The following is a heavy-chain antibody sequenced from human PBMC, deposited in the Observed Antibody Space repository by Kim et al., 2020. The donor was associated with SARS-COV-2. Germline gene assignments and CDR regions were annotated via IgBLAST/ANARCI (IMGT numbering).Heavy chain of an antibody. CDR1: GYTFTSYG. CDR3: ARDHCGSCYPPYYYYYGMDV. D-gene: IGHD2-15*01. CDR2: ISAYNGNT. V-gene: IGHV1-18*01. Sequence: ASVKVSCKASGYTFTSYGISWVRQAPGQGLEWMGWISAYNGNTNYAQKLQGRVTMTTDTSTSTAYMELRSLRSDDTAVYYCARDHCGSCYPPYYYYYGMDVWGQGTTVTVSS. J-gene: IGHJ6*02.